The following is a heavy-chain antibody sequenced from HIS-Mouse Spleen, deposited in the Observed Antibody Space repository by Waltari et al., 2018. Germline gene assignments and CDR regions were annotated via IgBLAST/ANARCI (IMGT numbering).Heavy chain of an antibody. CDR2: IYYSGST. J-gene: IGHJ2*01. CDR1: GGAISSSMYY. Sequence: QLQLQESGPGLVKPSETLSLTCPVSGGAISSSMYYWGRIRQPPGKGLAWIGSIYYSGSTYYNPSLKSRVTISVDTSKNQFSLKLSSVTAADTAVYYCAREIPYSSSWYDWYFDLWGRGTLVTVSS. D-gene: IGHD6-13*01. CDR3: AREIPYSSSWYDWYFDL. V-gene: IGHV4-39*07.